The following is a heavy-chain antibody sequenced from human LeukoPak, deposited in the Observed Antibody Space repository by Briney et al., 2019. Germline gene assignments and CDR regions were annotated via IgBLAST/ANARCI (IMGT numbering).Heavy chain of an antibody. V-gene: IGHV4-59*01. Sequence: SETLSLTCTVSGGSISSYYWSWIRQPPGKGLEWIWYIYYSGSTNYNPSLKSRVTISVDTSKNQFSLKLSSVTAADPAVYYCARSISSSWYYFDYWGQGTLVTVSS. CDR3: ARSISSSWYYFDY. CDR1: GGSISSYY. D-gene: IGHD6-13*01. J-gene: IGHJ4*02. CDR2: IYYSGST.